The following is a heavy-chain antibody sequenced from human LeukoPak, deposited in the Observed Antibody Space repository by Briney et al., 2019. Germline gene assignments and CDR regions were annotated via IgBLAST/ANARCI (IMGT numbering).Heavy chain of an antibody. J-gene: IGHJ4*02. CDR2: INHSGST. V-gene: IGHV4-34*01. D-gene: IGHD2-2*01. CDR3: ARRSRAIVVVPAAKRGSYYFDY. Sequence: KASETLSLTCTVSGGSISSYYWSWIRQPPGKGLEWIGEINHSGSTNYNPSLKSRVTISVDTSKNQFSLKLSSVTAADTAVYYCARRSRAIVVVPAAKRGSYYFDYWGQGTLVTVSS. CDR1: GGSISSYY.